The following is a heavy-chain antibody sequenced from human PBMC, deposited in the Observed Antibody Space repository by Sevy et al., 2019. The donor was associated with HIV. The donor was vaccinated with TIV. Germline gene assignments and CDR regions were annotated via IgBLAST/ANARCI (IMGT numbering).Heavy chain of an antibody. J-gene: IGHJ6*02. CDR3: ARDLRVGCDGDCYSHYYGMDV. D-gene: IGHD2-21*02. V-gene: IGHV1-2*02. CDR2: INPNSGGT. CDR1: GYTFTGYY. Sequence: ASVKVSCKASGYTFTGYYMHWVRQAPGQGLEWMGWINPNSGGTNYAQKFQGRVTMTRDTSISTAYMELSRLRSDDTAVYYCARDLRVGCDGDCYSHYYGMDVWGQGTTVTVSS.